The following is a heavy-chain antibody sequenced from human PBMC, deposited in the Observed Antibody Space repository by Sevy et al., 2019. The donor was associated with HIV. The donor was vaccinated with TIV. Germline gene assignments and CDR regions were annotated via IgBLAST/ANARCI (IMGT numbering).Heavy chain of an antibody. Sequence: GGSLRLSCAASGFTFSSYAMSWVRQAPGKGLEWVSAISGSGGSTYYADSGKGRFTISRDNSKNSLYLQMNSLRAEDTAVYYCAKDSGSYYLPRYYFDYWGQGTLVTVSS. D-gene: IGHD1-26*01. CDR1: GFTFSSYA. J-gene: IGHJ4*02. CDR3: AKDSGSYYLPRYYFDY. V-gene: IGHV3-23*01. CDR2: ISGSGGST.